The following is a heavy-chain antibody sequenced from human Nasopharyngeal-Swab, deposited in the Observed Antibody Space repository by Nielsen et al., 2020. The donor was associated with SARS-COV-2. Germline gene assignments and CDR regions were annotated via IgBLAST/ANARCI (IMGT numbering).Heavy chain of an antibody. D-gene: IGHD2-8*01. CDR1: GFTFSGYA. J-gene: IGHJ6*02. V-gene: IGHV3-23*01. Sequence: GESLKISCTASGFTFSGYAMNWVRQAPGEGLQWVAGILGGGSDKFYAESVMGRFTISRDNSKNTLYLQMNSLRAEDTALYYCAKESNHYGMDVWGQGTTVTVSS. CDR2: ILGGGSDK. CDR3: AKESNHYGMDV.